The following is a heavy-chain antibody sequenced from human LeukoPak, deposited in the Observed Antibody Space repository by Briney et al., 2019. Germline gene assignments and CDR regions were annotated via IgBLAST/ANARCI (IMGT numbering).Heavy chain of an antibody. CDR2: LYGSGST. V-gene: IGHV4-39*01. CDR1: GGSISSSGYY. J-gene: IGHJ4*02. Sequence: SETLSLTCSVSGGSISSSGYYWVWIRQPPGKGLEWIASLYGSGSTYYNPSLRSRVSIAADLSKNQFSLKLSSVTAADPAEYYCARHFRGGSLPSDYWGQGTLVTVSS. D-gene: IGHD2-15*01. CDR3: ARHFRGGSLPSDY.